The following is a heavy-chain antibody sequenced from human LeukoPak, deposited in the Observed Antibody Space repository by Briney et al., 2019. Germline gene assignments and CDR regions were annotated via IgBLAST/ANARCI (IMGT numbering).Heavy chain of an antibody. CDR3: TRDEPGSSWFN. CDR2: IVGSST. CDR1: GFTVRDYH. V-gene: IGHV3-23*01. J-gene: IGHJ4*02. D-gene: IGHD6-19*01. Sequence: PGGSLRLSCAASGFTVRDYHMSWIRQAPGKGLELVSAIVGSSTHHADSVKGRFTISRDNFKNTLNLQMNSLRAGDSAIYYCTRDEPGSSWFNWGQGTLVTVSS.